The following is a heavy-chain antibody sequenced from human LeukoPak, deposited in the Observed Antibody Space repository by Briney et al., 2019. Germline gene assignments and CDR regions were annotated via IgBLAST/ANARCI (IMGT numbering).Heavy chain of an antibody. Sequence: KPSETLSLTCAVSGYSISSGYYWGWIRQPPGKGLEWIGSIYHSGGTYYNPSLKSRVTISVDTSKNQFSLKLSSVTAADTAVYYCARHPTAATIDYWGQGTLVTVSS. D-gene: IGHD2-15*01. J-gene: IGHJ4*02. CDR1: GYSISSGYY. CDR2: IYHSGGT. CDR3: ARHPTAATIDY. V-gene: IGHV4-38-2*01.